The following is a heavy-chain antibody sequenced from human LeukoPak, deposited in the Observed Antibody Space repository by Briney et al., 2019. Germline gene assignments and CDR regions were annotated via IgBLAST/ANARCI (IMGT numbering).Heavy chain of an antibody. J-gene: IGHJ4*02. V-gene: IGHV3-23*01. D-gene: IGHD3-22*01. CDR2: ISGSGGST. Sequence: GGSLRLSCAASGFTFSSYAMSWVHQAPGKGLEWVSAISGSGGSTYYADSVKGRFTISRDNSKNTLYLQMNSLRAEDTAVYYCAEDVNYYDSSGYAGFDYWGQGTLVTVSS. CDR1: GFTFSSYA. CDR3: AEDVNYYDSSGYAGFDY.